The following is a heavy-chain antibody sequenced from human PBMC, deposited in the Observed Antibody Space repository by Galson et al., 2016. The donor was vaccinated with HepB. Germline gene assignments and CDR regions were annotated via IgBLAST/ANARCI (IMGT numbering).Heavy chain of an antibody. CDR2: IHSSGTS. J-gene: IGHJ4*02. CDR3: ARSSAGRNGYFDS. D-gene: IGHD6-19*01. V-gene: IGHV4-39*01. Sequence: SETLSLTCTVSGVSVSSSYYFWGWVHQPPGKGLEWIGLIHSSGTSHYDPSLNSRLTMSVETAKNQFSLRLSSVAAADTAVYYCARSSAGRNGYFDSWGQGTLVTVSS. CDR1: GVSVSSSYYF.